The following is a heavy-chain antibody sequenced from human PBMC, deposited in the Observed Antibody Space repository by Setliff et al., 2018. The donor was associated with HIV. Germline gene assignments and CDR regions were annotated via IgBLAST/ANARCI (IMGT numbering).Heavy chain of an antibody. D-gene: IGHD6-13*01. CDR3: ARADSSNWYHVDY. Sequence: GASVKVSCKASGYTFTTYTIHWVRQAPGQRLEWMGWINAGNGNTKYSQKFRGRVTITRDISASTAYMELSSLRSEDTAVYYCARADSSNWYHVDYWGQGTLVTVSS. V-gene: IGHV1-3*01. CDR2: INAGNGNT. CDR1: GYTFTTYT. J-gene: IGHJ4*02.